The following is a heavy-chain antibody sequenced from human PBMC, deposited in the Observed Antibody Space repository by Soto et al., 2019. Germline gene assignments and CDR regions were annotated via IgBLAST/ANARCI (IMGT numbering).Heavy chain of an antibody. CDR3: VPIPDRVATIAWYNWFDP. V-gene: IGHV3-64D*06. CDR2: ISSNGGST. CDR1: GFTVSSYA. D-gene: IGHD5-12*01. J-gene: IGHJ5*02. Sequence: QPGGSLRLSCSASGFTVSSYAMHWVRQAPGKGLEYVSAISSNGGSTYYADSVKGRFTISRDNSKNTLYLQMSSLRAEDTAVYYCVPIPDRVATIAWYNWFDPWGQGTLVTVSS.